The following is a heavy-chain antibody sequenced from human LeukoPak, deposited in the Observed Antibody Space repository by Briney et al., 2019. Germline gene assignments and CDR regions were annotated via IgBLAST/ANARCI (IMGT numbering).Heavy chain of an antibody. CDR2: IYPGDSDT. D-gene: IGHD1-26*01. CDR1: GYSFTTYW. J-gene: IGHJ3*02. V-gene: IGHV5-51*01. CDR3: ARHKASGSYRGAFDI. Sequence: GESLKISCKGSGYSFTTYWIGWVRQMPGKGLEWMRIIYPGDSDTRYSPSFQGQVTISADKSISTAYLQWSSLKASDTAMYYCARHKASGSYRGAFDIWGQGTMVTVSS.